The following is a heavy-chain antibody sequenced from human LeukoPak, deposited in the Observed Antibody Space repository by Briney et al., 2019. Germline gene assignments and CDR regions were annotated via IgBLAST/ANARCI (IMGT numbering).Heavy chain of an antibody. CDR3: AKSGDIVVVPAGNGWFDP. D-gene: IGHD2-2*01. CDR1: GFTFISYA. V-gene: IGHV3-23*01. Sequence: GGSLRLSCAASGFTFISYAMSWVRQAPGKGREWVSALSGGGGSAYYADSVKGRLTISTDNSKNTLYLQMNSLRAGETAVYYCAKSGDIVVVPAGNGWFDPWGQGTLVTVSS. J-gene: IGHJ5*02. CDR2: LSGGGGSA.